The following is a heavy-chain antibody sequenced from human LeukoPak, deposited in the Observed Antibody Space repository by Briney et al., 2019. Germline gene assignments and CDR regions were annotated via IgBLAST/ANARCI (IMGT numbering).Heavy chain of an antibody. Sequence: SETLSLTCAVYGGSFSGYYWSWIRQPPGKGLEWIGEINHSGSTNYNPSLKSRVTISVDTSKNQFSLKLSSVTAADTAVYYCARGSAGVVVIETGAYFDYWGQGTLVTVSS. D-gene: IGHD2-21*01. CDR1: GGSFSGYY. CDR2: INHSGST. V-gene: IGHV4-34*01. J-gene: IGHJ4*02. CDR3: ARGSAGVVVIETGAYFDY.